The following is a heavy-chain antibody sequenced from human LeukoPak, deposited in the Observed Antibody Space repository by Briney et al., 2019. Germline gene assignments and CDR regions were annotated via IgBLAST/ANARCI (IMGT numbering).Heavy chain of an antibody. CDR2: IWYDGSNK. J-gene: IGHJ4*02. V-gene: IGHV3-33*06. Sequence: GGSLRLSCAASGFTFSSYGMHWVRQAPGKGLEWVAVIWYDGSNKYYADSVKGRFTISRDNSKNTLYLQMNSLRAEDTAVYYCAKHSHYDILTGHPDYWGQGTLVTVSS. CDR3: AKHSHYDILTGHPDY. D-gene: IGHD3-9*01. CDR1: GFTFSSYG.